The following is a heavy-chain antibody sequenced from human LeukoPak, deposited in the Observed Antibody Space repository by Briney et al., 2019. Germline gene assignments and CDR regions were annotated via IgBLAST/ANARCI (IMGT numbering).Heavy chain of an antibody. CDR3: ARAGSGWHSDYYYYMDV. CDR2: ISAYNGNT. D-gene: IGHD6-19*01. J-gene: IGHJ6*03. Sequence: ASVKVSCKASGYTFTSYGISWVRQAPGQGLEWMGWISAYNGNTNYAQKLQGRVTMTTDTSTSTAYMELRSPRSDDTAVYYCARAGSGWHSDYYYYMDVWGKGTTVTVSS. CDR1: GYTFTSYG. V-gene: IGHV1-18*01.